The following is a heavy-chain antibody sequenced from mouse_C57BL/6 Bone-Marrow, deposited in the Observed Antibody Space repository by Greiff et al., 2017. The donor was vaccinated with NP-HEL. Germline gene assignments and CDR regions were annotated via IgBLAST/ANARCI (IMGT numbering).Heavy chain of an antibody. V-gene: IGHV1-15*01. J-gene: IGHJ1*03. CDR1: GYTFTDYE. D-gene: IGHD2-3*01. Sequence: QVQLQQSGAELVRPGASVTLSCKASGYTFTDYEMHWVKQTPVHGLEWIGAIDPETGGTAYNQKFKGKAILTADKSSSTAYMELRSLTSEDSAVYYCTREGDGYRYFDVWGKGTTVTVSS. CDR2: IDPETGGT. CDR3: TREGDGYRYFDV.